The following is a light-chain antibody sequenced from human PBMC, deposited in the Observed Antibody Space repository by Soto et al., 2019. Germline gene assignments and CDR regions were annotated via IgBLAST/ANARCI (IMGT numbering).Light chain of an antibody. J-gene: IGLJ1*01. V-gene: IGLV1-44*01. CDR2: KND. CDR1: PSNIGSNS. Sequence: QSVLTQPPSASGTPGQNVSISCSGGPSNIGSNSVNWLQQLPGAAPKLLIYKNDQRPSGVPDRFSASKSGTSASLAISGLQSEDEPDYYCAAWDDSQMRVFGSGTKLTVL. CDR3: AAWDDSQMRV.